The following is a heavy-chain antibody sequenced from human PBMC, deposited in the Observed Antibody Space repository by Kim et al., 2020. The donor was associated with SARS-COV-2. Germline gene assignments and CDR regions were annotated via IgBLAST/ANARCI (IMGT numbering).Heavy chain of an antibody. CDR2: GTT. V-gene: IGHV1-18*01. CDR3: AMRRLGMGDY. J-gene: IGHJ4*02. Sequence: GTTNYAQKLQGRVTLTTDNSPSTAYMELRGLRSDDTAVYYCAMRRLGMGDYWGQGTLVTVSS. D-gene: IGHD7-27*01.